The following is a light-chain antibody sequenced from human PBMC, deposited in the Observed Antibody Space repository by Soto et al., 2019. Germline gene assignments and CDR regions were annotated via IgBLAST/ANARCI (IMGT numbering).Light chain of an antibody. CDR2: KVS. Sequence: DVVMTQSPLSLAVTLGQPASISCRSSQSLLYSDGNTHLNWFHQRPGQSPRRLIYKVSNRDSGVQDRFSGRGSGTDFTMKISRVEAEDVGVSYCMQGTHWPPYTFGQGTKLEIK. CDR3: MQGTHWPPYT. CDR1: QSLLYSDGNTH. J-gene: IGKJ2*01. V-gene: IGKV2-30*01.